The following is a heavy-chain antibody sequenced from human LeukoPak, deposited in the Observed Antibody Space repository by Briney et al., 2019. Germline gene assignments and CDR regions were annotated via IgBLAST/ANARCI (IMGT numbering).Heavy chain of an antibody. CDR2: MNPNNDNI. D-gene: IGHD2-2*01. J-gene: IGHJ6*03. Sequence: ASVKVSCKASGGTFSSYAISWVRQVTGQGLEWMGWMNPNNDNIGYAQKFQGRVTITRNTSISTAYMELSSLRSEDTAVYYCARGHCSSTSCSSRYYYYMDVWGKGTTVTVSS. V-gene: IGHV1-8*03. CDR1: GGTFSSYA. CDR3: ARGHCSSTSCSSRYYYYMDV.